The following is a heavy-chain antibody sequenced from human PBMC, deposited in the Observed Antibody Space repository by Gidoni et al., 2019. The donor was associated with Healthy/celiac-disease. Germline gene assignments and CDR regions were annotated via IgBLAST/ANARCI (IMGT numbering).Heavy chain of an antibody. J-gene: IGHJ5*02. V-gene: IGHV1-2*07. CDR1: GYTFTGYY. D-gene: IGHD5-18*01. Sequence: QAQLVQSGAEVKKPGASVKVSCKASGYTFTGYYMHWVRQAPGQGLEWMGGINPNSGGTNYAHKFQGRVTMTRDTSISTAYMGLSRLRSDDTAVYYCARDTGYSYGYGGARDNWFDPWGQGTLVTVSS. CDR2: INPNSGGT. CDR3: ARDTGYSYGYGGARDNWFDP.